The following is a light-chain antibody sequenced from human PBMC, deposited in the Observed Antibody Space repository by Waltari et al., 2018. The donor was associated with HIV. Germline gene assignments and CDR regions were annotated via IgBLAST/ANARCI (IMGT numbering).Light chain of an antibody. CDR2: DIN. V-gene: IGLV1-40*01. CDR3: QSYDSSLNVI. J-gene: IGLJ2*01. CDR1: NSNIGAGYG. Sequence: QSVLTQPPSVSGAPGQRVTISCTGSNSNIGAGYGVHWYQHLPGAAPKLLIYDINNRPSGVPDRFSGAKSGTSASLAITGLQVGDEGDYFCQSYDSSLNVIFGGGTKLTVL.